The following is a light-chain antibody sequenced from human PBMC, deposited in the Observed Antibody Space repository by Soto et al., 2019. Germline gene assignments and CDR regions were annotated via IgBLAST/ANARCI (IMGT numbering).Light chain of an antibody. CDR1: KLRNNY. Sequence: SYELTQPPSVSVSPGQTASITCSGDKLRNNYASWYQQKPGQSPVLVIYQHNKRPSGIPGRFSGSNSGNTATLTISGTQAMDEADYYCQAWDSSSYVFGTGTKLTVL. J-gene: IGLJ1*01. CDR3: QAWDSSSYV. CDR2: QHN. V-gene: IGLV3-1*01.